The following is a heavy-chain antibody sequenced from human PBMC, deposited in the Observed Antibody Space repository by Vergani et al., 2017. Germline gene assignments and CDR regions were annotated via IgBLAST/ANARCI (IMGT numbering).Heavy chain of an antibody. CDR2: IIPIFGTA. J-gene: IGHJ4*02. CDR3: ARAAPQGTVDTYFDY. Sequence: QVQLVQSGAEVKKPGASVKVSCKASGYTFTSYDINWVRQATGQGLEWMGGIIPIFGTANYAQKFQGRVTITAAESTGTAYMELSSLRSEDTAVYYCARAAPQGTVDTYFDYWGQGTLVTVAS. CDR1: GYTFTSYD. V-gene: IGHV1-69*01. D-gene: IGHD4-23*01.